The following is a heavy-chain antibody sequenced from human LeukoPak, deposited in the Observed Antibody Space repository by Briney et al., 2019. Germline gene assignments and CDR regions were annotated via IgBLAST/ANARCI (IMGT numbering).Heavy chain of an antibody. Sequence: PSETLSLTCAVYGGSFSGYYWSWIRQPPGKGLEWIGKINHSGSTNYNPSLKSRVTISVDTSKNQLSLKLSSVTAADTAVYYCARGPRYDYWGQGTLVTVSS. D-gene: IGHD3-16*02. V-gene: IGHV4-34*01. J-gene: IGHJ4*02. CDR1: GGSFSGYY. CDR3: ARGPRYDY. CDR2: INHSGST.